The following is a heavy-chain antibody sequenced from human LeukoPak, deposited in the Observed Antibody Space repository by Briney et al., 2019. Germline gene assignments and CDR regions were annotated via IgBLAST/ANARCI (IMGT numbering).Heavy chain of an antibody. D-gene: IGHD4-23*01. Sequence: PGRSLRLSCAASGFTVSSNYISWVRQAPGKGLEWVSAISGSGGSTYYADSVKGRFTISRDNSKNTLYLQMNSLRAEDTAVYYCARIPHPSPVGYWGQGTLVTVSS. CDR2: ISGSGGST. V-gene: IGHV3-23*01. CDR3: ARIPHPSPVGY. J-gene: IGHJ4*02. CDR1: GFTVSSNY.